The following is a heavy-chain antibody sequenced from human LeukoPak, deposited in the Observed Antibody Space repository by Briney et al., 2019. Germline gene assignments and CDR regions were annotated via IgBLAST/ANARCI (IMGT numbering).Heavy chain of an antibody. CDR1: GFTFSSYA. J-gene: IGHJ4*02. CDR2: ISGSGGST. V-gene: IGHV3-23*01. CDR3: ARDAAAAGTGAPFDY. Sequence: GSLRLSCAASGFTFSSYAMSWVRQAPGKGLEWVSAISGSGGSTYYADSVKGRFTISRDNSKNTLYLQMNSLRAEDTAVYYCARDAAAAGTGAPFDYWGQGTLVTVSS. D-gene: IGHD6-13*01.